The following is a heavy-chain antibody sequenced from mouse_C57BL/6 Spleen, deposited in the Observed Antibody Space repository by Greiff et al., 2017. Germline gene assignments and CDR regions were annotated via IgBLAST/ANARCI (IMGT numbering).Heavy chain of an antibody. J-gene: IGHJ4*01. Sequence: DVQLVESGAELVRPGASVKLSCTASGSNITDDYMHWVKQRPEQGLEWIGWIDPENGGTEYASKFQGKATMTGDTSSNTAYLQLSSLTSEDTAVYYGTLFATVVGQYYALDYWGQGTSGTVSS. V-gene: IGHV14-4*01. CDR1: GSNITDDY. CDR2: IDPENGGT. D-gene: IGHD1-1*01. CDR3: TLFATVVGQYYALDY.